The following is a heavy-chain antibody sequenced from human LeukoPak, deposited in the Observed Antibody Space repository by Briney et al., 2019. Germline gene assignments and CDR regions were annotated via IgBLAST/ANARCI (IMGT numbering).Heavy chain of an antibody. Sequence: GGSLRLSCAASGFTLSSYWMHWVRQAPGKGLEWVANIKQDGSAKYYVDSVKGRFTISRDNAQNLVYLQMNNLRAEDTALYYCARAQVTVPGGDFWGQGTLVTVSS. D-gene: IGHD6-19*01. CDR3: ARAQVTVPGGDF. CDR1: GFTLSSYW. CDR2: IKQDGSAK. J-gene: IGHJ4*02. V-gene: IGHV3-7*01.